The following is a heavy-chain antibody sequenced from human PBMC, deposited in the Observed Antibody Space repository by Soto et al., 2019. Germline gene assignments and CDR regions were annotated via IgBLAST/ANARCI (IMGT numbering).Heavy chain of an antibody. J-gene: IGHJ4*02. CDR1: GGTFSSYA. Sequence: SVKVSCRASGGTFSSYAISWVRQAPGQGLEWMGGIIPIFGTANYAQKFQGRVTITADESTSTAYMELSSLRSEDTAVYYRARDRVAWAVDWGQGTLLTVSS. CDR3: ARDRVAWAVD. V-gene: IGHV1-69*13. CDR2: IIPIFGTA. D-gene: IGHD2-15*01.